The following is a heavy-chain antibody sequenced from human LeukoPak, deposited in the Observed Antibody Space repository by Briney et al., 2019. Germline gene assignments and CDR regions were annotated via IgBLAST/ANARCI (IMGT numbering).Heavy chain of an antibody. D-gene: IGHD2-2*01. J-gene: IGHJ4*02. CDR3: ARGPAPAAMGCVDY. V-gene: IGHV5-51*01. CDR2: IYTGDSDN. CDR1: GYSFSSYR. Sequence: GSSLKISCTGSGYSFSSYRICWVRQIPGKGLELVGIIYTGDSDNKYSTSFQGQITISADKSISTAYLQWSSLKASDTAMYYCARGPAPAAMGCVDYWGQGTLVTVSS.